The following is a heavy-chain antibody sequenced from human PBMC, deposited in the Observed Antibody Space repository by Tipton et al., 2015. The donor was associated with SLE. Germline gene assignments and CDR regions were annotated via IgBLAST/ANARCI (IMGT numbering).Heavy chain of an antibody. D-gene: IGHD3-10*01. CDR1: GFTFSSYS. CDR3: ARDGGEGYFDY. CDR2: ISSSSSYI. J-gene: IGHJ4*02. Sequence: SLRLSCVASGFTFSSYSMNWVRQAPGKGLEWVSSISSSSSYIYYADSVKGRFTISRDNAKNSLYLQMNSLRAEDTAVYYCARDGGEGYFDYWGQGTLVTVSS. V-gene: IGHV3-21*01.